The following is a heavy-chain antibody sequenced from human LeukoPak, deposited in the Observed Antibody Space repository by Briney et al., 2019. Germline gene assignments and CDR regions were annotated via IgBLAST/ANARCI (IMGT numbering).Heavy chain of an antibody. CDR1: GYTFTTYN. CDR2: MNSNSGDT. V-gene: IGHV1-8*01. Sequence: ASVKVSCKASGYTFTTYNINWVRQATGQGLEWMGWMNSNSGDTAFAQKFQGRVTMTRDTSITTAYMELSSLRSEDTAVYYCARGHNWFDPWGQGTLVTVSS. J-gene: IGHJ5*02. CDR3: ARGHNWFDP.